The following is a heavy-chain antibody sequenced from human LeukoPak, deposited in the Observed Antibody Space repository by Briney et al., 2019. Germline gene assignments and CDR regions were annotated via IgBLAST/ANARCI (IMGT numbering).Heavy chain of an antibody. D-gene: IGHD2-2*01. J-gene: IGHJ4*02. CDR3: ATDPRGRYCSSTSCSPGDY. CDR1: GGTFSSYA. Sequence: ASVKVSCKASGGTFSSYAISWVRQAPGQGLEWMGGIIPIFGTANYAQKFQGRVTITADESTSTAYMELSSLRSEDTAVYYCATDPRGRYCSSTSCSPGDYWGQGTLVTVSS. V-gene: IGHV1-69*13. CDR2: IIPIFGTA.